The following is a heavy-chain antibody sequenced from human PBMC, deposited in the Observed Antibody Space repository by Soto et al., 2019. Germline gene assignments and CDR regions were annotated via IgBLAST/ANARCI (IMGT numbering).Heavy chain of an antibody. Sequence: QVQVVQSGVEVRRPGSSVKVSCKASGDTFKNCVISWVRQAPGQGLEWMGGIIPLFGTTDFAQRFQGRLTITTDESTTTAYMELSRLRSEDTATYYCAAALGFGKLSGDWGHGTTVIVSS. V-gene: IGHV1-69*01. CDR1: GDTFKNCV. J-gene: IGHJ6*02. CDR3: AAALGFGKLSGD. D-gene: IGHD3-10*01. CDR2: IIPLFGTT.